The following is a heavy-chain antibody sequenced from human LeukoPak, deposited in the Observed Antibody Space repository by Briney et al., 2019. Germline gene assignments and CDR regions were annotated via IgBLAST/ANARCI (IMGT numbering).Heavy chain of an antibody. D-gene: IGHD3-22*01. CDR2: INWNGGST. Sequence: GGSLRLSCAASGFTFDDYGMSWVRHAPGKGLEWVSGINWNGGSTGYADSVKGRFTISRDNAKNSLYLQMNSLRAEDTALYYCARGVYDSSGYYFDYWGQGTLVTVSS. J-gene: IGHJ4*02. CDR1: GFTFDDYG. V-gene: IGHV3-20*04. CDR3: ARGVYDSSGYYFDY.